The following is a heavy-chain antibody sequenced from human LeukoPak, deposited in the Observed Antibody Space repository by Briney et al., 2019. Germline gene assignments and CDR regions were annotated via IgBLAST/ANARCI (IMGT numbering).Heavy chain of an antibody. CDR1: GFTFSSYA. V-gene: IGHV3-30*04. J-gene: IGHJ1*01. Sequence: GGSLRLSCAASGFTFSSYAMHWVRQAPGKGLEWVAVISYDGSNKYYADSVKGRFTISRDNSKNTLYLQMNSLRAEDTAVYYCARAFVRLQVQYFQHWGQGTLVTVSS. CDR2: ISYDGSNK. D-gene: IGHD3-16*02. CDR3: ARAFVRLQVQYFQH.